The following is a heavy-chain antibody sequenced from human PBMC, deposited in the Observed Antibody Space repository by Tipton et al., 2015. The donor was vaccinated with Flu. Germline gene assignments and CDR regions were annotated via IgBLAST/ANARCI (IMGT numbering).Heavy chain of an antibody. J-gene: IGHJ5*02. Sequence: TLSLTCTVSGGSISSGDYYWSWIRQPPGKGLEWIGYIYYSGSTYYNPSLKSRVTISVDTSKNQFSLKLSSVTAADTAVYYCAREQIVVVVAAPSYNWFDPWGQGTLVTVSS. CDR1: GGSISSGDYY. CDR2: IYYSGST. CDR3: AREQIVVVVAAPSYNWFDP. V-gene: IGHV4-30-4*01. D-gene: IGHD2-15*01.